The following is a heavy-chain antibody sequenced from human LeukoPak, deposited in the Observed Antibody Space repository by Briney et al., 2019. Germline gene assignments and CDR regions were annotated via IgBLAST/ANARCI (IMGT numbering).Heavy chain of an antibody. D-gene: IGHD6-19*01. V-gene: IGHV4-30-4*07. CDR2: IHDSGST. Sequence: SETLSLTCAVSGDSISSGGYSWSWIRQTPGKGLEWIAYIHDSGSTYNNPSLKTRLSISIDTSKNQFSLKLNSVTAADTAVYYCARSSGWYHYFDYWGQGTLVTVSS. CDR3: ARSSGWYHYFDY. J-gene: IGHJ4*02. CDR1: GDSISSGGYS.